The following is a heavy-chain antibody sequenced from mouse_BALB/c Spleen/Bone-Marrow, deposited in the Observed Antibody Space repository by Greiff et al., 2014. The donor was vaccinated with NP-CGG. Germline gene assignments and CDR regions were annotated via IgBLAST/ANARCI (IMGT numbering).Heavy chain of an antibody. D-gene: IGHD2-14*01. J-gene: IGHJ3*01. Sequence: VNLVESGPELVRPGVSVKISCKGSGYTFTDYAMHWVKQSHAKSLEWIGVISTYSGNTNYNQKFKGKATMTVDKSSSTAYMELARLTSEDSAIYYCARGNRYDGAWFAYWGQGTLVTVSA. CDR1: GYTFTDYA. V-gene: IGHV1-67*01. CDR3: ARGNRYDGAWFAY. CDR2: ISTYSGNT.